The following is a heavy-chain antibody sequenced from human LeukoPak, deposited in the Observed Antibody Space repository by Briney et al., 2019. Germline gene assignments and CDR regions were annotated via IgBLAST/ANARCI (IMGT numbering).Heavy chain of an antibody. CDR3: AIGEPASRDYYYYMDV. J-gene: IGHJ6*03. D-gene: IGHD3-10*01. CDR1: GYTFTGHY. Sequence: GASVKASCKASGYTFTGHYMHWVRQAPGQGLEWVGWINPNSGGTNFAQKFQGRVTTPRDTSISTAYMEINRLTSDDTAVYFCAIGEPASRDYYYYMDVWGKGKTVTVSS. CDR2: INPNSGGT. V-gene: IGHV1-2*02.